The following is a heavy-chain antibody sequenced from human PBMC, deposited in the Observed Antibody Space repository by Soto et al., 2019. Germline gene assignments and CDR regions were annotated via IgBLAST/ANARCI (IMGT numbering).Heavy chain of an antibody. CDR1: GFTFTSSA. CDR3: AACLDSSGYYYRLFDD. D-gene: IGHD3-22*01. J-gene: IGHJ4*01. V-gene: IGHV1-58*01. Sequence: ASVKVSCKASGFTFTSSAVQWVRQARGQRLEWIGWIVVGSGNTNYAQKFQERVTITRDMSTSTAYMELSSLRSEDTAVYYCAACLDSSGYYYRLFDDRGHRTLVT. CDR2: IVVGSGNT.